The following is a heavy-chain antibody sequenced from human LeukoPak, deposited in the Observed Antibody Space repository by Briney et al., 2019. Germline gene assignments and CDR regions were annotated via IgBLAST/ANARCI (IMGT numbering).Heavy chain of an antibody. V-gene: IGHV3-21*01. D-gene: IGHD3-10*02. CDR2: ITSSSSYI. J-gene: IGHJ6*04. CDR1: GFTFSSYS. Sequence: PGGSLRLSCAASGFTFSSYSMSWVRQAPGKGLEWVSSITSSSSYIYYADSVKGRFTLSRHNANNSLYLQMNSLRTEGTAVYYCAEIGITMIGDVWGKGTTVTISS. CDR3: AEIGITMIGDV.